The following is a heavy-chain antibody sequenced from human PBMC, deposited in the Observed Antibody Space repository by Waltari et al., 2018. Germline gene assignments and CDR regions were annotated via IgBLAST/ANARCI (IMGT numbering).Heavy chain of an antibody. J-gene: IGHJ4*02. CDR2: VSSTGGA. CDR1: GDSISSADYY. Sequence: QVLLQESGPGLVQASQTLSLTCTVSGDSISSADYYWSWIRRPAGKEMQWIGRVSSTGGANYAPSLKRRATISVDSSKNEFSLSLTSVTAADTATYYCAREDLAVRKTGGFDYWGQGVMVSVSS. V-gene: IGHV4-61*02. CDR3: AREDLAVRKTGGFDY. D-gene: IGHD6-19*01.